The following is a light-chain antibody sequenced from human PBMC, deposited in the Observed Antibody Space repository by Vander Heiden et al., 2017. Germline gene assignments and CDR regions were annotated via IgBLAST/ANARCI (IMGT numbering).Light chain of an antibody. CDR2: KAS. J-gene: IGKJ1*01. CDR3: QRYNSYSRA. CDR1: QSISSW. V-gene: IGKV1-5*03. Sequence: DIQMTQSPSTPSASVGDRVTITCWARQSISSWLAWYQQEPEETPKRLSYKASSLGSGVPSRFSGSASETEFTLTISSLQPDEFATYYCQRYNSYSRAFGEGTKVEIK.